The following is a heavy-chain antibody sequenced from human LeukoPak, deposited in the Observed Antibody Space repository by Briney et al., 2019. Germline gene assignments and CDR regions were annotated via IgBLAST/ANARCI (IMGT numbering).Heavy chain of an antibody. CDR3: ANSPGK. J-gene: IGHJ4*02. Sequence: GGSLRLSCAASGFTLSTYAMSWVRQAPGKGLEWVSTISESDGSTYYADSVKGRFTIFRDNSKNTLYLQMNILRAEDTAIYYCANSPGKWGQGTLVTVSS. V-gene: IGHV3-23*01. CDR1: GFTLSTYA. CDR2: ISESDGST.